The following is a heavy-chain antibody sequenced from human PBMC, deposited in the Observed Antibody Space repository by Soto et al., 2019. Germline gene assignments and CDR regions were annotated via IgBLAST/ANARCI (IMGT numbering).Heavy chain of an antibody. Sequence: GGSLRLSCVGSGFTFSNNAMHWVRQAPGKGLEWVAFRSFDSSEIHYADSVKGRFTISRDNPRNTLFLHVNSPRADDTGVYYCAIARVADSSLDHWGQGTLVTVSS. V-gene: IGHV3-30*01. CDR1: GFTFSNNA. CDR2: RSFDSSEI. J-gene: IGHJ4*02. CDR3: AIARVADSSLDH. D-gene: IGHD3-3*01.